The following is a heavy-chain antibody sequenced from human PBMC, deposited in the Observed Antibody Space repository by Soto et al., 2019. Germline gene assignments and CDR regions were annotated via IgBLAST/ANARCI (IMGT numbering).Heavy chain of an antibody. D-gene: IGHD1-26*01. CDR1: GFTFSSYS. CDR2: ISSSSTTI. V-gene: IGHV3-48*01. CDR3: AKGRAEWERLRFDP. J-gene: IGHJ5*02. Sequence: EVQLVESGGGLVQPGGSLRLSCAASGFTFSSYSMNWVRQAPGKGLEWVSYISSSSTTIYYADSVKGRFTISRDHAKNALYPQIDRLRAEDTAVYYCAKGRAEWERLRFDPWGQGTLVTVSS.